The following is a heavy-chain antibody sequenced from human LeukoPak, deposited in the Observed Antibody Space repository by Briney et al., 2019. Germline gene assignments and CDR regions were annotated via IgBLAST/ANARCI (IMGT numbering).Heavy chain of an antibody. CDR1: GFTFSSYS. CDR2: ISSSSSTI. V-gene: IGHV3-48*04. J-gene: IGHJ5*02. CDR3: ARDTHSGSYYRVGLT. Sequence: GGSLRLSCAASGFTFSSYSMNWVRQAPGKGLEWISYISSSSSTIDYADSVKGRFTISRDNAKNSLYLQMNSLRAEDTAVYYCARDTHSGSYYRVGLTWGQGTLVTVSS. D-gene: IGHD1-26*01.